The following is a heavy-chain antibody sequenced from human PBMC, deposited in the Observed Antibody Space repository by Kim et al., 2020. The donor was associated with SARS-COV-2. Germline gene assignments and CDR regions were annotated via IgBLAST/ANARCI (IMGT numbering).Heavy chain of an antibody. Sequence: GESLKISCTASGYSFTTYWIAWVRQMPGKGLECMGIIYPGDSNTRYSPSFQGQVTISADKSINTAYLQWSSLKPSDTAIYYCARRAGKQQLVHLGGMDVWGQGTTVTVSS. V-gene: IGHV5-51*01. D-gene: IGHD6-13*01. J-gene: IGHJ6*01. CDR2: IYPGDSNT. CDR1: GYSFTTYW. CDR3: ARRAGKQQLVHLGGMDV.